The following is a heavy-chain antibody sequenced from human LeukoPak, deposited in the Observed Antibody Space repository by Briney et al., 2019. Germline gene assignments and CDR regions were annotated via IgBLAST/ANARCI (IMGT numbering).Heavy chain of an antibody. CDR1: GYTFTAYY. CDR2: ISPNTGGT. V-gene: IGHV1-2*02. Sequence: GASVKVSCKVSGYTFTAYYMHWVRQAPGQGLEWMGWISPNTGGTSYAQKFQGRVTMTRDTSISTVYMELSRLRSADTAVYYCARDRDYFDSSFDYWGQGTLVTVSS. J-gene: IGHJ4*02. CDR3: ARDRDYFDSSFDY. D-gene: IGHD3-22*01.